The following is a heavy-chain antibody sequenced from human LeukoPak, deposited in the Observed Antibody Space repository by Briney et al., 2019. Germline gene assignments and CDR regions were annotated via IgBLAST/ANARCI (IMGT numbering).Heavy chain of an antibody. Sequence: GGSLRLSCAASGFTFSDYYMTWVRQAPGKGLEWASYISISGSTIYYADSVKGRFTISRDNAKNSLYLQMNSLRAEDTAVYYCARVSGGIAVAELDYWGQGTLVTVSS. V-gene: IGHV3-11*01. CDR3: ARVSGGIAVAELDY. D-gene: IGHD6-19*01. J-gene: IGHJ4*02. CDR1: GFTFSDYY. CDR2: ISISGSTI.